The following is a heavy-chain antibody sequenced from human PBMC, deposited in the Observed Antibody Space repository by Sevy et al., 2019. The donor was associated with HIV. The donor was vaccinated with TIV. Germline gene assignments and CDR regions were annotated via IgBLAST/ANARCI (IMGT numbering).Heavy chain of an antibody. CDR2: FDPEDGET. CDR3: AITKDYYDNSGYPFDY. CDR1: GYTLSELS. D-gene: IGHD3-22*01. J-gene: IGHJ4*02. V-gene: IGHV1-24*01. Sequence: ASVKVSCKVFGYTLSELSMHWVRHTPVKGLEWMGSFDPEDGETIYAQKFQGRVAMTEDTSTDTAYMELRSLRSEDTAVFYCAITKDYYDNSGYPFDYWGQGTLVTVSS.